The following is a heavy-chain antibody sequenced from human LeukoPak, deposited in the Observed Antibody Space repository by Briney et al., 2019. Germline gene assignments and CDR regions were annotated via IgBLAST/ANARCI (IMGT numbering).Heavy chain of an antibody. J-gene: IGHJ4*02. D-gene: IGHD4-11*01. CDR1: GFNFNNSG. CDR3: AKDLPAETKMGGFDF. V-gene: IGHV3-30*18. CDR2: ISFDGKNQ. Sequence: GGFLRLSCAGSGFNFNNSGVHWVRQAPGKGLEWVAVISFDGKNQHYAGSVKGRFTTSRDNTKNTVYLQMNSLRPEDTAVYYCAKDLPAETKMGGFDFWGQGALVTISS.